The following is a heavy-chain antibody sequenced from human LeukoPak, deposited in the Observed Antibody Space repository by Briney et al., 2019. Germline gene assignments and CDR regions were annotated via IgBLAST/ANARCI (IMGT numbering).Heavy chain of an antibody. D-gene: IGHD4-17*01. CDR1: GGSFSGYY. J-gene: IGHJ4*02. Sequence: SETLSLTCAVYGGSFSGYYWSWIRQPPGKGLEWIGEINHSGSTNYNPSLKSRVTISVDTSKNQFSLKLSSVTAADTAVYYCARDLLTVRNFDYWGQGTLVTVSS. V-gene: IGHV4-34*01. CDR3: ARDLLTVRNFDY. CDR2: INHSGST.